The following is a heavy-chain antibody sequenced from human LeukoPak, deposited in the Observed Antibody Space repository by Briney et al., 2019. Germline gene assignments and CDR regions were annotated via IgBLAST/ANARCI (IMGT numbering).Heavy chain of an antibody. J-gene: IGHJ4*02. CDR1: GFTFSDYY. D-gene: IGHD6-19*01. V-gene: IGHV3-7*01. Sequence: GGSLRLSCAASGFTFSDYYMSWIRQAPGKGLEWVASIKMDGSERYYVDSVKGRFTISRDNAKNSLYLQMNSLRAEDTAVYYCARSVAGFDFWGQGSLVTVSS. CDR2: IKMDGSER. CDR3: ARSVAGFDF.